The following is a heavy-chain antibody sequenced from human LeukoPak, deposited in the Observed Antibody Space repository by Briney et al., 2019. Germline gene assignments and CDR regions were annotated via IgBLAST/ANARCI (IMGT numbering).Heavy chain of an antibody. CDR1: GGSISAYY. CDR2: MSYSGST. V-gene: IGHV4-59*01. D-gene: IGHD5-24*01. Sequence: SETLSLTCTVSGGSISAYYWSWVREPPGKGVEWIGYMSYSGSTKYNASIKRGVNISVEKSKKKFSLKLSSVTAADTAVYYCARYGMATIQFFDYWGQGTLFTVSS. J-gene: IGHJ4*02. CDR3: ARYGMATIQFFDY.